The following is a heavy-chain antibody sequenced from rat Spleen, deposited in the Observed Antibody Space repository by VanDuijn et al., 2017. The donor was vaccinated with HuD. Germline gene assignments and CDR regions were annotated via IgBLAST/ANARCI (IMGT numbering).Heavy chain of an antibody. CDR2: ISPDGGST. Sequence: EVQLVETGGGLVHPGESLKLSCVASGFTFSSYWMFWIRQAPGEGLEWLSSISPDGGSTYYPDSMKGRFTISRDNAENTVYLQMHSLRSEDTATYYCGKDMNYYSTYPFYVMGAWGQGASVTVSS. CDR3: GKDMNYYSTYPFYVMGA. CDR1: GFTFSSYW. J-gene: IGHJ4*01. D-gene: IGHD1-2*01. V-gene: IGHV5-58*01.